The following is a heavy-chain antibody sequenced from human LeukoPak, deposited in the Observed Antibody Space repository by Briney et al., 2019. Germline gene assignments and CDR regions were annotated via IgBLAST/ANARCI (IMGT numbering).Heavy chain of an antibody. CDR3: ARAPYETSGYSDY. J-gene: IGHJ4*02. CDR2: INPRGGST. CDR1: GYTFTIYY. V-gene: IGHV1-46*04. D-gene: IGHD3-22*01. Sequence: GASVKVSCKASGYTFTIYYIHWVRQAPGQGLEWMGIINPRGGSTSYAQKLQGRVTMTRDTSTSTVYMEMSSLRHEDTAVYFCARAPYETSGYSDYWGQGTLVTVS.